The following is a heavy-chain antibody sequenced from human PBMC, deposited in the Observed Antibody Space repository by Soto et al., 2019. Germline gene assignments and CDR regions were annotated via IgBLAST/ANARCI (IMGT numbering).Heavy chain of an antibody. CDR3: GRGRSGQIVVFY. V-gene: IGHV1-2*02. J-gene: IGHJ4*02. CDR2: IGPESGAT. D-gene: IGHD1-26*01. CDR1: GYTFTGHY. Sequence: AAVKVSCKASGYTFTGHYIHWVRQAPEQGPEWMGEIGPESGATRYAQKFQGRVTMTMDTSITTVYMELNNLRPDDTAVYYCGRGRSGQIVVFYWGQGTPVTVSS.